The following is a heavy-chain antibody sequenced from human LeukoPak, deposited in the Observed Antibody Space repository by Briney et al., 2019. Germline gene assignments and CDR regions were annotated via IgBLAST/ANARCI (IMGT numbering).Heavy chain of an antibody. D-gene: IGHD3-3*01. CDR3: ATYDFWSGYGVGY. CDR2: ISDSGGST. CDR1: GFTFSSYA. Sequence: PGGPLRLSCAASGFTFSSYALSWVRQAPGKGLEWVSAISDSGGSTYYADSVKGRFTISRDNSKNTLYLQMNSLRAEDTAVYYCATYDFWSGYGVGYWGQGTLVTVSS. J-gene: IGHJ4*02. V-gene: IGHV3-23*01.